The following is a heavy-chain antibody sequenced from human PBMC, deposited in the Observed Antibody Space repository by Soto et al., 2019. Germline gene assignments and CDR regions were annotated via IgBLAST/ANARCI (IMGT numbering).Heavy chain of an antibody. CDR2: INHSGST. V-gene: IGHV4-34*01. Sequence: LETLSLTCAVYGWSFSGYYWSWIRQPPGKGLEWIGEINHSGSTNYNPSLKSRVTISVDTSKNQFSLKLSSVTAADTAVYYCARTPPSLYTVTTKQYYFDYWGQGTLVTVSS. J-gene: IGHJ4*02. D-gene: IGHD4-4*01. CDR1: GWSFSGYY. CDR3: ARTPPSLYTVTTKQYYFDY.